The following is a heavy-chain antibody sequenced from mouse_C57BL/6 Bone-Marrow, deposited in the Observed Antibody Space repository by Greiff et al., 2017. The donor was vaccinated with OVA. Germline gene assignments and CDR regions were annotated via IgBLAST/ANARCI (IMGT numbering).Heavy chain of an antibody. CDR2: IDPNSGGT. V-gene: IGHV1-72*01. CDR3: ARDYYGSSYYFGC. CDR1: GYTFTSYW. D-gene: IGHD1-1*01. J-gene: IGHJ2*01. Sequence: VQLQQPGAELVKPGASVQLSCKASGYTFTSYWMHWVKQRPGRGLEWIGRIDPNSGGTNYNEKFKSKATLTVDKSSSTAYMQLSSLTSEDSAVYCCARDYYGSSYYFGCWGQGTTLTVST.